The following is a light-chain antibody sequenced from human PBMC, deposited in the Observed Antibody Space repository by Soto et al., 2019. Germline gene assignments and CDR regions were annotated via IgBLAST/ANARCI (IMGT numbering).Light chain of an antibody. CDR3: GTWDSSLSAGV. V-gene: IGLV1-51*01. J-gene: IGLJ2*01. Sequence: QSVLTQPPSVSAAPGQRVNISCSGSSSNIGNNYLSWYQQLPGAAPKLLIYDNYKRPSGIRDRFSGSKSGTSATLGITGLQTGDEADYYCGTWDSSLSAGVFGGGTKLTVL. CDR1: SSNIGNNY. CDR2: DNY.